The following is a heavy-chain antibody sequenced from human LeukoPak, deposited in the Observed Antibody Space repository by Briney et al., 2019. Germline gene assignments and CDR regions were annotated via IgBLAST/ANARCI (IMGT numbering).Heavy chain of an antibody. CDR1: GFTFSSYW. J-gene: IGHJ4*02. D-gene: IGHD3-22*01. CDR3: ARDRSSGYYQWFDY. V-gene: IGHV3-7*04. CDR2: IKQDGSEK. Sequence: GGSLSLSCAASGFTFSSYWMSWVRQAPGKGLEWVANIKQDGSEKYYVDSVKGRFTISRDNAKNSLYLQMNSLRAEDTAVYYCARDRSSGYYQWFDYWGQGTLVTVSS.